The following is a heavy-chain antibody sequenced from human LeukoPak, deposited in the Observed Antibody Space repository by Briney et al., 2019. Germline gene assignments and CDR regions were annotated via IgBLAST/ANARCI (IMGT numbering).Heavy chain of an antibody. CDR1: GYTFTSYD. Sequence: ASVKVSCKASGYTFTSYDINGVRQATGQGLEWMGWMNPNSGNTGYAQKFQGRVTMTRNTSVSTAYMELSSLRSEDTAVYYCARPGGYSYTFDPWGQGTQVTVSS. J-gene: IGHJ5*02. CDR3: ARPGGYSYTFDP. D-gene: IGHD5-18*01. CDR2: MNPNSGNT. V-gene: IGHV1-8*01.